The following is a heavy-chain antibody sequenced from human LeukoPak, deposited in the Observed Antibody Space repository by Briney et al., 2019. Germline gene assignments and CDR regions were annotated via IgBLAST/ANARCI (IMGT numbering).Heavy chain of an antibody. J-gene: IGHJ6*02. CDR3: ARDGVTIRLDV. Sequence: KAGGSLRLSCAASRFTFSSYHMNWLRPAPGKGLEWVASFSSGISCIYYSDSVKGRFTISRDDANNTLYLQKKSRRADDTAVYYCARDGVTIRLDVWGQGTTVTVSS. D-gene: IGHD3-9*01. CDR1: RFTFSSYH. CDR2: FSSGISCI. V-gene: IGHV3-21*01.